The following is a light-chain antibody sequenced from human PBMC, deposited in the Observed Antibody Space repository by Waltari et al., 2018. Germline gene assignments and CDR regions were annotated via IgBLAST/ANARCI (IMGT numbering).Light chain of an antibody. V-gene: IGLV2-14*01. CDR3: SSYTTSTTLL. Sequence: QSALTQPASVSGSPGQSITIPCPGSSTDVVAYNFASWYQQHPGKVPKLILYAVGNRPSGISHRFSASQSGNTASLTISGLQEEDEGEYYCSSYTTSTTLLFGTGTRLTVL. J-gene: IGLJ1*01. CDR2: AVG. CDR1: STDVVAYNF.